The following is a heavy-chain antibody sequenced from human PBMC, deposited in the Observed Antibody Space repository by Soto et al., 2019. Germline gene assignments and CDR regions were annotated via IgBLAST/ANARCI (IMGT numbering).Heavy chain of an antibody. J-gene: IGHJ6*02. D-gene: IGHD4-17*01. CDR3: ATERGDYGGNPAPYYYYGMDF. V-gene: IGHV1-69*13. CDR2: IIPIFGTA. CDR1: GGTFSSYA. Sequence: SVKVSCKASGGTFSSYAISWVRQAPGQGLEWMGGIIPIFGTANYAQKFQGRVTITADESTSTAYMELSSLRSEDTAVYYCATERGDYGGNPAPYYYYGMDFWGQGTTVTVSS.